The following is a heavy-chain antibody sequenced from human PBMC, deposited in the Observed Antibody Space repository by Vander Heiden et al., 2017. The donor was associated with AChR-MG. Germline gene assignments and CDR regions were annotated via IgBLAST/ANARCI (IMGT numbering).Heavy chain of an antibody. Sequence: EVQLVESGGGLVQPGGSLRLSCAASGFTFSSYWMSWVRQAPGKGLEWVANIKQDGSEKYYVDSVKGRFTISRDNAKNSLYLQMNSLRAEDTAVYYCARDMYYDILTGWDYWGQGTLVTVSS. CDR1: GFTFSSYW. J-gene: IGHJ4*02. CDR3: ARDMYYDILTGWDY. CDR2: IKQDGSEK. D-gene: IGHD3-9*01. V-gene: IGHV3-7*01.